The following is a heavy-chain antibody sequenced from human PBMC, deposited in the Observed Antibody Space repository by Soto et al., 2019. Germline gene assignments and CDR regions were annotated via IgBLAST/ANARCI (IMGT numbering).Heavy chain of an antibody. CDR2: IIGSGGST. D-gene: IGHD2-15*01. J-gene: IGHJ4*02. CDR3: AREHNHGKLPYYFDY. Sequence: GGSLRLSCAASGFSFSSYAMSWVRQAPGNGLEWVSAIIGSGGSTYYADSVKGRFTITRDKSKNTLYLQMNSLRAEDTAVYYCAREHNHGKLPYYFDYWGQGTLVTVSS. CDR1: GFSFSSYA. V-gene: IGHV3-23*01.